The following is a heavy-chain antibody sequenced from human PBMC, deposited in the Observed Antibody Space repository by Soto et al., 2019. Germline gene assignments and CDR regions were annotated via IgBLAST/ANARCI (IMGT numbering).Heavy chain of an antibody. Sequence: SETLSLTCTVSGGSISSGDYYWSWIRQPPGKGLEWIGYIYYSGSTYYNPSLKSRVTISVDTSKNQFSLKLSSVTAADRAVYYCARGPDYAQFDYWGQGTLVTVSS. CDR2: IYYSGST. CDR3: ARGPDYAQFDY. J-gene: IGHJ4*02. D-gene: IGHD4-17*01. V-gene: IGHV4-30-4*01. CDR1: GGSISSGDYY.